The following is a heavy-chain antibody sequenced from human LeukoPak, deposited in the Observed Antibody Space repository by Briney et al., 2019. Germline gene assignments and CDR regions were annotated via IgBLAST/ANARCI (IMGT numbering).Heavy chain of an antibody. Sequence: GGSLSLSCAASGFTFSDYWMHWVRQAPGKGLVWVSRIDTDGSSATYADSVKGRFTISRDNAKNTVYLQMNSLRVEDTGVYYCASALTTVTPHFHYWGQGTLVTVSS. CDR1: GFTFSDYW. CDR3: ASALTTVTPHFHY. D-gene: IGHD4-17*01. V-gene: IGHV3-74*01. CDR2: IDTDGSSA. J-gene: IGHJ4*02.